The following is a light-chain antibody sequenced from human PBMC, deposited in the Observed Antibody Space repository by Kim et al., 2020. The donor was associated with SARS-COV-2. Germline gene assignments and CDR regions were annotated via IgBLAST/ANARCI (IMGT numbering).Light chain of an antibody. CDR2: SND. CDR3: AAWDDSLNGGV. V-gene: IGLV1-44*01. J-gene: IGLJ3*02. Sequence: GQSFTISYSGGSSNRRGHPLNWVLQLPGSAPKLLVYSNDPRPSWGPDRFSGSKSGTSASLAISGLQSEDEADYYCAAWDDSLNGGVFVGGTQLTVL. CDR1: SSNRRGHP.